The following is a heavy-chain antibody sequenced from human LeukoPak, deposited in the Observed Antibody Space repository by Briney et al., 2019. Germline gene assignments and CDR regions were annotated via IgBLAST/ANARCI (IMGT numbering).Heavy chain of an antibody. CDR1: GYTCTGYY. Sequence: ASVKVSCKASGYTCTGYYMHWVRQAPGQGLEWMGWINPNSGGTNYAQKFQGRVTMTRDTSISTAYMELSRLRSDDTAVYYCAREAGGGEYCSGGSCHTLYDYWGQGTLVTVSS. D-gene: IGHD2-15*01. CDR3: AREAGGGEYCSGGSCHTLYDY. CDR2: INPNSGGT. V-gene: IGHV1-2*02. J-gene: IGHJ4*02.